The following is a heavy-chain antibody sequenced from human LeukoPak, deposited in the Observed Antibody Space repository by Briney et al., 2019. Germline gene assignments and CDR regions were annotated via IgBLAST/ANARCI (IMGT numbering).Heavy chain of an antibody. D-gene: IGHD2-15*01. J-gene: IGHJ4*02. CDR2: INHSGST. V-gene: IGHV4-34*01. CDR3: ARCLQWPLRRCFDY. CDR1: GETFSDYY. Sequence: SETLSLTCAVYGETFSDYYWTWIRQPPGKGLEWIGEINHSGSTDYNPSLKSRVTISVDTYKNQFSLRLSSVTAADTAVYYCARCLQWPLRRCFDYWGQGTLVTVSS.